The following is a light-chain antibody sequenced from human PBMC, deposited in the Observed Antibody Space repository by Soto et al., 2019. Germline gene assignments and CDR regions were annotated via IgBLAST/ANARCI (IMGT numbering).Light chain of an antibody. V-gene: IGKV1-39*01. CDR3: QQVYDFPHT. Sequence: DIQLTQSPSSLSASVGDRVTITCRTSQTINNYLNWYRQKPGKVPEILIYGASILPRGVSSRFTGSASRTYFTLTISSLQPEDFATYYCQQVYDFPHTFGQGTKVEV. CDR2: GAS. CDR1: QTINNY. J-gene: IGKJ2*01.